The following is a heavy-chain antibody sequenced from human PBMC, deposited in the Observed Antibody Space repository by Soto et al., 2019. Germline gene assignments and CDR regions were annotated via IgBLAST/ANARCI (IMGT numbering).Heavy chain of an antibody. Sequence: PSETLSLTCTVSGGSIRDYYWSWIRQPPGKGLEWIGYIYYTGTTTYNPSLKSRLTISEDTSKNQFSLKLRSVTSADTAVYYCAASCVACGGFNYYGMDVWGQGTTVTVSS. CDR2: IYYTGTT. J-gene: IGHJ6*02. CDR1: GGSIRDYY. D-gene: IGHD2-21*01. V-gene: IGHV4-59*08. CDR3: AASCVACGGFNYYGMDV.